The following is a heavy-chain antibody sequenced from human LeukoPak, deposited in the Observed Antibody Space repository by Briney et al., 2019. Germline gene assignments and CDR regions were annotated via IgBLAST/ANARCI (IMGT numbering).Heavy chain of an antibody. CDR1: GYTFTSYY. CDR2: INPSGGST. D-gene: IGHD3-22*01. CDR3: ARASYYYDSSGYYGLRF. J-gene: IGHJ4*02. V-gene: IGHV1-46*01. Sequence: GASVKVSCKASGYTFTSYYMHWVRQAPEQGLEWMGLINPSGGSTSYAQKFQGRVTMTRDTSTSTVYMELSSLRSEDTAVYYCARASYYYDSSGYYGLRFWGQGTLVTVSS.